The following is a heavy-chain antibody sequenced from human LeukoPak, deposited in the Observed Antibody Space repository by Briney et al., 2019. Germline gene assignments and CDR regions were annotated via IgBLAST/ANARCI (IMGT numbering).Heavy chain of an antibody. CDR1: GFTVSSNY. Sequence: GGSLRLSCAASGFTVSSNYMSWVRQAPGKGLEWVSVIYDSGTTYYADSVKGRFLIFRDTSKNTVDLQMNSLRVEDTAVYYCAGRRSSGWYAYWGQGTLVTVSS. D-gene: IGHD6-19*01. J-gene: IGHJ4*02. V-gene: IGHV3-53*01. CDR3: AGRRSSGWYAY. CDR2: IYDSGTT.